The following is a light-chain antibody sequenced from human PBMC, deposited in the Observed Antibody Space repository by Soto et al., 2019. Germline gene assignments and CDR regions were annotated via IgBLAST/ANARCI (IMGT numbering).Light chain of an antibody. V-gene: IGKV1-5*03. Sequence: DIQMTQSPPSLPATVGDPTTITCRASQSIRIWLACHQHKPGQAPRVLIHQASPLDGDVPSRFSGSGSGTDFTLTISDLQPDDFASYFSQPYKTSPSFGQGTKVDIK. CDR3: QPYKTSPS. CDR1: QSIRIW. CDR2: QAS. J-gene: IGKJ1*01.